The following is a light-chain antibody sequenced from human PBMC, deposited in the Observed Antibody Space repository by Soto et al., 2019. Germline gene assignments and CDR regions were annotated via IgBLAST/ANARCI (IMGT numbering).Light chain of an antibody. V-gene: IGKV3-15*01. CDR3: HQYNNWPPST. J-gene: IGKJ4*01. Sequence: EIVMTQSPATLSVSPGERATLSCRASQSVSSNLAWYQQKPGQAPRLLIYGASTRATGIPARFSGSGSGTEFTLTISSLQSEDFAVYYCHQYNNWPPSTFGGGTKVEIK. CDR1: QSVSSN. CDR2: GAS.